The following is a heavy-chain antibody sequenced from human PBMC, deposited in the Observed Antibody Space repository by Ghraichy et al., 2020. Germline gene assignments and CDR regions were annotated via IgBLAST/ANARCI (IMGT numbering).Heavy chain of an antibody. V-gene: IGHV1-69*13. Sequence: SVKVSCKASGGTFSSYAISWVRQAPGQGLEWMGGIIPIFGTANYAQKFQGRVTITADESTSTAYMELSSLRSEDTAVYYCARGENSGSYSVVGYYYYYYYMDVWGKGTTVTVSS. D-gene: IGHD1-26*01. CDR2: IIPIFGTA. CDR1: GGTFSSYA. CDR3: ARGENSGSYSVVGYYYYYYYMDV. J-gene: IGHJ6*03.